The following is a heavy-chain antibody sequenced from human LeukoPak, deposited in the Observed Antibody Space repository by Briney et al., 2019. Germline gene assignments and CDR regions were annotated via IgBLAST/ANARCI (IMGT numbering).Heavy chain of an antibody. CDR3: ARLRGYSGYARFDY. V-gene: IGHV1-2*02. D-gene: IGHD5-12*01. CDR2: INPNSGGT. CDR1: GYTFTGYY. Sequence: ASVKVSCKASGYTFTGYYMHWVRQAPGQGLEWMGWINPNSGGTNYAQKFQGRVTMTRDTSISTAYMELRSLRSDDTAVYYCARLRGYSGYARFDYWGQGTLVTVSS. J-gene: IGHJ4*02.